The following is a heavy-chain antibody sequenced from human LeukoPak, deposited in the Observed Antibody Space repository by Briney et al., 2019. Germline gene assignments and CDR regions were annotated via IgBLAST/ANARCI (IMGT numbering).Heavy chain of an antibody. CDR1: GFTFSSYG. CDR2: IWYDGSNK. J-gene: IGHJ3*02. V-gene: IGHV3-33*01. Sequence: PGGSLRLSCAASGFTFSSYGMHWVRQAPGKGLEWVAVIWYDGSNKYYADSVKGRFTISRDNSKDTLYLQMNSLRAEDTAVYYCASKYCSGGSCYSWYNAFDIWGQGTMVTVPS. CDR3: ASKYCSGGSCYSWYNAFDI. D-gene: IGHD2-15*01.